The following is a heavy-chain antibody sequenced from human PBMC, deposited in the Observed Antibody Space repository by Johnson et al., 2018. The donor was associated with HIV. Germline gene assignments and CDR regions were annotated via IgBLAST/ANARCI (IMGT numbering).Heavy chain of an antibody. CDR3: ARGVSMIVCGGGLAHDAFDM. J-gene: IGHJ3*02. CDR1: GFTLGSYD. CDR2: IDSDGEP. Sequence: VQLVESVGGLVQRGGSLRLSCEASGFTLGSYDMHCVRQAAGKGLEWVSEIDSDGEPYYPASVKGRFTISRENSKNTVHLQMNILRAEGTAVYYCARGVSMIVCGGGLAHDAFDMWCQGTMVTISS. V-gene: IGHV3-13*05. D-gene: IGHD3-16*01.